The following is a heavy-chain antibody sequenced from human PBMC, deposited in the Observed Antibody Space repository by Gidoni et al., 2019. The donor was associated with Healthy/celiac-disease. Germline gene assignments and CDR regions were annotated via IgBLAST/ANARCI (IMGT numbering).Heavy chain of an antibody. Sequence: QMQLVQSGPEVKKPGTSVKVSCKASGFTFTSSAVQWGRQARGQRLEWIGRIVVGSGNTKYRQEVQEKVNITRDIATRKAYMGLRRLGSEDTAGYYCAAERNWSCIGAYYYYYYGMDVWGQGNKVTVS. V-gene: IGHV1-58*01. CDR3: AAERNWSCIGAYYYYYYGMDV. D-gene: IGHD3-3*01. CDR2: IVVGSGNT. CDR1: GFTFTSSA. J-gene: IGHJ6*02.